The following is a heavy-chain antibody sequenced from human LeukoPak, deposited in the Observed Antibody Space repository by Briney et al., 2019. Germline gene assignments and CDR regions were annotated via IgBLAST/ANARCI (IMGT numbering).Heavy chain of an antibody. D-gene: IGHD6-13*01. CDR3: AKSFSSSWYLDY. J-gene: IGHJ4*02. V-gene: IGHV3-23*01. CDR2: LSSSGDTT. CDR1: GFTFSSYV. Sequence: GGSLRLSCAASGFTFSSYVMSWVRQAPGKGLEWVSALSSSGDTTYYGDSVKGRFTISRDNSKNTLYLQMHSLRAEDTAVYYCAKSFSSSWYLDYWGQGTLVTVSS.